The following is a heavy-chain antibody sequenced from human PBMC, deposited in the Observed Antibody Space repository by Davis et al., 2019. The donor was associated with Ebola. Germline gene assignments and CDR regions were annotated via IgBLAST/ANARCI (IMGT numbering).Heavy chain of an antibody. V-gene: IGHV1-69*06. J-gene: IGHJ4*02. CDR1: GYTFTSYY. Sequence: AASVKVSCKASGYTFTSYYMHWVRQAPGQGLEWMGGIIPIFGTANYAQKFQGRVTITADKSTSTAYMELSSLRSEDTAVYYCARDAAPYYDFWSGYPDYWGQGTLVTVSS. CDR2: IIPIFGTA. CDR3: ARDAAPYYDFWSGYPDY. D-gene: IGHD3-3*01.